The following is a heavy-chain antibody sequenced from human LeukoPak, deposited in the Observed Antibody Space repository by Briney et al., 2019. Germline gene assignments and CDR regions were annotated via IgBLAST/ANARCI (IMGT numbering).Heavy chain of an antibody. J-gene: IGHJ4*02. Sequence: ASVKVSCKASGGTFSSYAISWVRQAPGQGLEWMGRIIPILGIANYAQKFQGRVTITADKSTSTDYMELSSLRSEDTAVYYCARDHYDSSGYRFDYWGQGTLVTVSS. CDR1: GGTFSSYA. CDR3: ARDHYDSSGYRFDY. V-gene: IGHV1-69*04. CDR2: IIPILGIA. D-gene: IGHD3-22*01.